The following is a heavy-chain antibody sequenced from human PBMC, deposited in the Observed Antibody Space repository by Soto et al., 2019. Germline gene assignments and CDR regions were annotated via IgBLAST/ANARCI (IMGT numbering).Heavy chain of an antibody. CDR3: ATRAVVVYDAFDI. CDR1: GFTVSSNY. J-gene: IGHJ3*02. V-gene: IGHV3-66*01. Sequence: QPGGSLRLSCAASGFTVSSNYMSWVRQAPGKGLEWVSVIYSGGSTYYADSVKGRFTISRDNSKNTLYLQMNSLRAEDTAVYYCATRAVVVYDAFDIWGQGTMVTVSS. CDR2: IYSGGST. D-gene: IGHD2-2*01.